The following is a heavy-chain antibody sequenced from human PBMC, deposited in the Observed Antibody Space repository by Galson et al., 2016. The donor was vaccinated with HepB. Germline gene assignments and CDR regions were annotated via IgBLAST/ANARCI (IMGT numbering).Heavy chain of an antibody. Sequence: ALVKPTQTLTLTCTFSGFSLSTSGMCVSWIRLPPGKALEWLALIDWDDDKYYSTSLKTRLTISKDTSKNQVVLTMTNMDPVDTATYFCARVKYDSSGYQFDYWGQGTLVTVSS. CDR2: IDWDDDK. D-gene: IGHD3-22*01. CDR3: ARVKYDSSGYQFDY. J-gene: IGHJ4*02. V-gene: IGHV2-70*01. CDR1: GFSLSTSGMC.